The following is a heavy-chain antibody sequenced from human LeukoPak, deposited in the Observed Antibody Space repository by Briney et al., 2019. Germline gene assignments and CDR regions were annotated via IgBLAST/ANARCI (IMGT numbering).Heavy chain of an antibody. CDR1: GGSVSSGSYY. J-gene: IGHJ5*02. CDR3: ARILYYYDGSLPGTTAWFDP. CDR2: IYYSGGT. V-gene: IGHV4-61*01. D-gene: IGHD3-22*01. Sequence: SETLSLTCTVSGGSVSSGSYYWSWLQQPPGEGLEWRGYIYYSGGTNYNPSLKGRVTISVDTSKNQFSLKLSSVTAADTAVYYCARILYYYDGSLPGTTAWFDPWGQGTLVTVSS.